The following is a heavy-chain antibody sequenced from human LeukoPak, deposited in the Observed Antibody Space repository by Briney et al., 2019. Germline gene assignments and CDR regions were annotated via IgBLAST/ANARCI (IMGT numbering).Heavy chain of an antibody. D-gene: IGHD2-15*01. CDR2: IHYSGST. J-gene: IGHJ4*02. V-gene: IGHV4-39*07. CDR1: GGSITSRTYY. CDR3: TRVECTDGSCYTFDY. Sequence: PSETLSLTCTVSGGSITSRTYYWGWIRQPPGKGLEWIGSIHYSGSTYYSPSLKSRVTISVDTSKNQFSLTLRSVTAADTAVYYCTRVECTDGSCYTFDYWGPGTLVIVSS.